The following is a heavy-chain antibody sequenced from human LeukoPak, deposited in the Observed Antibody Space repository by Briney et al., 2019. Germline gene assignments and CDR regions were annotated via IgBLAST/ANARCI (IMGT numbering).Heavy chain of an antibody. CDR3: ARDAGSNWFDP. D-gene: IGHD6-13*01. J-gene: IGHJ5*02. V-gene: IGHV4-59*01. CDR2: IYYSGST. CDR1: GGSISSYY. Sequence: SETLSLTCTVSGGSISSYYWSWIRQPPGKGLEWIGYIYYSGSTNYNPSLKSRVTISVDTSKNQFSLKLSSVTAADTAVYYCARDAGSNWFDPWGQGTLVTVSS.